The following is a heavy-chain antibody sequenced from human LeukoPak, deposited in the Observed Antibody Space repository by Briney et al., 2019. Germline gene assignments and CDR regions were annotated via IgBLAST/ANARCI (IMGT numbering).Heavy chain of an antibody. CDR3: TGLRDIVVVPAASLADY. Sequence: GGSLRLSCAASGFTFSNAWMSWVRQAPGKGLEWVGRIKSKTDGGTTDYAAPVKGRFTISRDDSKNTLYLQMNSLKTEDTAVYYCTGLRDIVVVPAASLADYWGQGTLVTVSS. CDR2: IKSKTDGGTT. V-gene: IGHV3-15*01. CDR1: GFTFSNAW. J-gene: IGHJ4*02. D-gene: IGHD2-2*01.